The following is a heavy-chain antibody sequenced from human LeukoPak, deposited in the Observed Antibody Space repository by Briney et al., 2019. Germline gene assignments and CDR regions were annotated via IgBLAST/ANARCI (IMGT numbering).Heavy chain of an antibody. J-gene: IGHJ4*02. D-gene: IGHD3-22*01. Sequence: ASVKVSCKASRYTFTGYYMHWVRQAPGQGLEWMGWINPNSGATNYVQKFQGRVTMTRDTSINTAYMERSRLRSDDTAVYYCATYYYDSSGYSPNDFDYWGQGTLVTVSS. CDR3: ATYYYDSSGYSPNDFDY. V-gene: IGHV1-2*02. CDR2: INPNSGAT. CDR1: RYTFTGYY.